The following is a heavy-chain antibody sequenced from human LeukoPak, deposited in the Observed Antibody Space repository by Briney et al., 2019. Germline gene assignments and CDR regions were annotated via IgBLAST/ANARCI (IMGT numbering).Heavy chain of an antibody. Sequence: ASVMGPCKASGYTFTAYYMHWVRQAPGQGLEWMGWINPNSGGTNYAQKFQGRVTMSRDTSISTAYMELSRLRSDDTAVYYCANIPPDCGGECSDYWGQGTLVTVSS. D-gene: IGHD2-21*01. V-gene: IGHV1-2*02. CDR3: ANIPPDCGGECSDY. CDR1: GYTFTAYY. J-gene: IGHJ4*02. CDR2: INPNSGGT.